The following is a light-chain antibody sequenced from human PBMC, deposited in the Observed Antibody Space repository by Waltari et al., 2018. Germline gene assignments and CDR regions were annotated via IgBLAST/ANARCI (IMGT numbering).Light chain of an antibody. J-gene: IGKJ1*01. CDR2: WAS. Sequence: DIVLTQSPDSLVVSLGERATINCKARQNVLYNSNNKYYLGWYQQKPGQHPKLLIYWASTRESGVPDRFSGTGSGTDFTLTISSLQAEDVVVYYCHQYFSPHWTFGQGTKVEIK. CDR1: QNVLYNSNNKYY. CDR3: HQYFSPHWT. V-gene: IGKV4-1*01.